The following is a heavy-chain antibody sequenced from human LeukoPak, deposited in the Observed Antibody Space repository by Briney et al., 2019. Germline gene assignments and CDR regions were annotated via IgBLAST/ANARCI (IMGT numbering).Heavy chain of an antibody. Sequence: SSETLSLTCTVSGGSISSSSYYWGWIRQPPGKGLEWIGSIYYSGSTYYNPSLKSRVTISVDTSKNQFSLKLSSVTAADTAVYYCAREWQQLVYPFDYWGQGTLVTVSS. CDR3: AREWQQLVYPFDY. D-gene: IGHD6-13*01. V-gene: IGHV4-39*07. J-gene: IGHJ4*02. CDR1: GGSISSSSYY. CDR2: IYYSGST.